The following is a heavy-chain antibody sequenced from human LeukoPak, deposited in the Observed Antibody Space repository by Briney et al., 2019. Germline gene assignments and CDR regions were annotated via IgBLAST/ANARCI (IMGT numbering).Heavy chain of an antibody. Sequence: GASVNVSCKASGYTFTSYDINWVRQATGQGLEWMGWMNPNSGNTGYAQKLQGRVTMTRNTSISTAYMELSSLRSEDTAVYYCARAPHYYGSGLYNWFDPWGQGTLVTVSS. CDR2: MNPNSGNT. CDR3: ARAPHYYGSGLYNWFDP. CDR1: GYTFTSYD. V-gene: IGHV1-8*01. D-gene: IGHD3-10*01. J-gene: IGHJ5*02.